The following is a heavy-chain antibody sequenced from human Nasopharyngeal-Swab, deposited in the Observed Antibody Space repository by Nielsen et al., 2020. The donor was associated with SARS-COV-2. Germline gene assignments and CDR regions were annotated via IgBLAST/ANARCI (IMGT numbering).Heavy chain of an antibody. CDR3: ARGGIGSGWNWFDP. CDR2: INHSGST. D-gene: IGHD6-19*01. V-gene: IGHV4-34*01. J-gene: IGHJ5*02. Sequence: SETLSLTCAVYGGSFSGYYWSWIRQPPGKGLEWIGEINHSGSTNYNPSLKSRVTISGDTSKNQFSLRLTSVTAADTAVYYCARGGIGSGWNWFDPWGQGTLVTVSS. CDR1: GGSFSGYY.